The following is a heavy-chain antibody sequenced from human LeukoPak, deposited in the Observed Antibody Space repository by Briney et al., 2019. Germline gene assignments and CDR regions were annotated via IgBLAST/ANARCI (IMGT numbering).Heavy chain of an antibody. J-gene: IGHJ4*02. D-gene: IGHD5-12*01. CDR2: IDWDDDK. CDR1: GFSLTVTGVC. CDR3: AHSLHSGDDFDY. V-gene: IGHV2-70*11. Sequence: SGPALVKPTQTLTLTCTFSGFSLTVTGVCVSWIRQPPGKALEWLARIDWDDDKYYSSSLKTRLTISKDTSKNQVVLTMTNMDPVDTGTYYCAHSLHSGDDFDYWGQGTLVTVSS.